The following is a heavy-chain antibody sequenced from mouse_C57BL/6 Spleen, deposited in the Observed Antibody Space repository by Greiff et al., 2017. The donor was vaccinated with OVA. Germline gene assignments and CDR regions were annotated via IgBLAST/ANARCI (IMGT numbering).Heavy chain of an antibody. J-gene: IGHJ1*03. CDR2: ISYDGSN. CDR1: GYSITSGYY. Sequence: LMESGPGLVKPSQSLSLPCSVTGYSITSGYYWNWIRQFPGNKLEWMGYISYDGSNNYNPSLKNRISITRDTSKNQFFLKLNSVTTEDTATYYCARERSNWYFDVWGTGTTVTVSS. V-gene: IGHV3-6*01. CDR3: ARERSNWYFDV. D-gene: IGHD5-1*01.